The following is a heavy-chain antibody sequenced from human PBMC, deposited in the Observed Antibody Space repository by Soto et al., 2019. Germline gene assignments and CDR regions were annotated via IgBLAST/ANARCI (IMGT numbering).Heavy chain of an antibody. CDR1: GGPFSDYH. J-gene: IGHJ4*02. D-gene: IGHD6-19*01. Sequence: QVQLHQWGAGLLKPSETLSLTCAVYGGPFSDYHWSWIRQPPGKGLEWIGEINHSGSTNYNPSLKSRVAISIDTSRNQFSLRLTSVTAADTAVYYCGGIAVRYWGQGTLVTVSS. CDR2: INHSGST. CDR3: GGIAVRY. V-gene: IGHV4-34*01.